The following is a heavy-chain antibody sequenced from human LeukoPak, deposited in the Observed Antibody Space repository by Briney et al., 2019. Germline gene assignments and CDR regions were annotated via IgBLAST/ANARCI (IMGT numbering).Heavy chain of an antibody. CDR2: ISNSGREI. J-gene: IGHJ6*04. Sequence: GGSLRLSCAASGFTFDDYAMHWVRQAPGKGLEWVSYISNSGREINYADSVKGRFTISRDNAKNSLYLQMNSLRAEDTAVYYCAELGITMIGGVWGKGTTVTISS. V-gene: IGHV3-48*03. CDR3: AELGITMIGGV. D-gene: IGHD3-10*02. CDR1: GFTFDDYA.